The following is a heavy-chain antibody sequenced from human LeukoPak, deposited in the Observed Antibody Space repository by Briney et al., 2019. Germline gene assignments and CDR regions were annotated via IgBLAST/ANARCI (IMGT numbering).Heavy chain of an antibody. Sequence: SETLSLTCTVSSGSIRDYYWSWIRQPPGKGLEWIGYIYYTGSTTSNPSLKGRVTISVDTSKNQFSLKLSSVTAADTAVYYCARAPRGYSYDFDCWGQGTLVTVSS. V-gene: IGHV4-59*01. CDR3: ARAPRGYSYDFDC. CDR2: IYYTGST. J-gene: IGHJ4*02. CDR1: SGSIRDYY. D-gene: IGHD5-18*01.